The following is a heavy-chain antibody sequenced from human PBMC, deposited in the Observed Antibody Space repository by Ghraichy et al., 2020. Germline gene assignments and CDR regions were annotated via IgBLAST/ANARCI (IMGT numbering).Heavy chain of an antibody. D-gene: IGHD3-10*01. Sequence: SVKVSCKASGGTFSSYAISWVRQAPGQGLEWMGRIIPILGIANYAQKFQGRVTITADKSTSTAYMELSSLRSEDTAVYYCARRGLGSGSYYKKDSGYYYYGMDVWGQGTTVTVSS. V-gene: IGHV1-69*04. CDR2: IIPILGIA. J-gene: IGHJ6*02. CDR3: ARRGLGSGSYYKKDSGYYYYGMDV. CDR1: GGTFSSYA.